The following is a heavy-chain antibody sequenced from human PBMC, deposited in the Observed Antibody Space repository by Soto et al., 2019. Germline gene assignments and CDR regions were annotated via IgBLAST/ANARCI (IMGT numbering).Heavy chain of an antibody. Sequence: SVKVSCKASGGLFSSYPISWVRQVPGQGLEWMGGIIPVFQTAYYTQRFQGRVTITADESTNTAYMELSSLRSEDTAIYYCARGGSGYTWFNEFWGQGNMVTVSS. CDR1: GGLFSSYP. CDR3: ARGGSGYTWFNEF. J-gene: IGHJ4*02. V-gene: IGHV1-69*13. D-gene: IGHD3-22*01. CDR2: IIPVFQTA.